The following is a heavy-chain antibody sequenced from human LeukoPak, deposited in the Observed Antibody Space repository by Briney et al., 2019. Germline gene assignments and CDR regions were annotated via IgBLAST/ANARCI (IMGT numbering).Heavy chain of an antibody. D-gene: IGHD4-17*01. Sequence: GGSLRLSCAASGFTFSSYSMNWVRQAPGKGLEWVSSISSNSSYIYYADSVKGRFTISRDNAKNSLYLQMNSLRAEDTAVYYCARAEDDYGDDGRSDYWGQGTLVTVSS. CDR3: ARAEDDYGDDGRSDY. CDR1: GFTFSSYS. CDR2: ISSNSSYI. V-gene: IGHV3-21*01. J-gene: IGHJ4*02.